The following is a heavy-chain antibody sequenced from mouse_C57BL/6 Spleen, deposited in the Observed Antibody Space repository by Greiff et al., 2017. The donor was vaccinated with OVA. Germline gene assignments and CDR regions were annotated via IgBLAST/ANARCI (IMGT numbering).Heavy chain of an antibody. Sequence: VQLKQSGAELVRPGASVKLSCTASGFNIKDDYMHWVKQRPEQGLEWIGWIDPENGDTEYASKFQGKATITADTSSNTAYLQLSSLTSEDTAVYYCTTFTSTTVVEGAYWGQGTLVTVSA. CDR2: IDPENGDT. CDR3: TTFTSTTVVEGAY. CDR1: GFNIKDDY. J-gene: IGHJ3*01. D-gene: IGHD1-1*01. V-gene: IGHV14-4*01.